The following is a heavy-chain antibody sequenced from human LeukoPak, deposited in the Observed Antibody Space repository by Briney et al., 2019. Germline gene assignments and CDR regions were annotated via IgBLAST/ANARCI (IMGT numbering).Heavy chain of an antibody. Sequence: SETLSLTCTVSGDSVSSNYWNWIRQPPGKGLEWIGYIYYSGSTNYNPSLKSRVTISVDTSKNQFSLKLSSVTAADTAVYYCARAQPARYCTSTSCYAAFDIWGQGTMVTVPS. CDR1: GDSVSSNY. D-gene: IGHD2-2*01. J-gene: IGHJ3*02. CDR3: ARAQPARYCTSTSCYAAFDI. V-gene: IGHV4-59*02. CDR2: IYYSGST.